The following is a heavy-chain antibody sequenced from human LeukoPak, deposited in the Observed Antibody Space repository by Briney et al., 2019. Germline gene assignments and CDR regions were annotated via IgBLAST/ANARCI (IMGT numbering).Heavy chain of an antibody. Sequence: SETLSLTCAVYGGSFSGYYWSWIRQPPGKGLEWIGEINHSGSTNYNPSLKSRVTISVDTSKNQFSLKLSSVTAADTAMYYCARVATGTTVGGLTDIWGQGTMVTVSS. CDR1: GGSFSGYY. D-gene: IGHD1-7*01. CDR3: ARVATGTTVGGLTDI. V-gene: IGHV4-34*01. CDR2: INHSGST. J-gene: IGHJ3*02.